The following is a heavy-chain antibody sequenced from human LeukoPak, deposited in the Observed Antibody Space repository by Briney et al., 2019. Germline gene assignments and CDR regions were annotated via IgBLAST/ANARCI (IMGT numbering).Heavy chain of an antibody. CDR3: AREGRVIVGATGYFDY. CDR2: ISYDGSNK. D-gene: IGHD1-26*01. CDR1: GFTFSSYA. Sequence: PGGSLRLSCAASGFTFSSYAMHWVRQAPGKGLEWVAVISYDGSNKYYADSVKGRFTIPRDNSKNTLYLQMNSLRAEDTAVYYCAREGRVIVGATGYFDYWGQGTLVTVSS. V-gene: IGHV3-30*04. J-gene: IGHJ4*02.